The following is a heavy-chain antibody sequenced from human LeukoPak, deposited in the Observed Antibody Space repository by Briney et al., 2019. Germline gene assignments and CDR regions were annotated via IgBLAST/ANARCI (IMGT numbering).Heavy chain of an antibody. D-gene: IGHD3-3*01. J-gene: IGHJ3*02. CDR3: ARDDPRITIFGVAADAFDI. CDR1: GGSISSSHSY. V-gene: IGHV4-39*02. Sequence: SETLSLTCTVSGGSISSSHSYWGWIRQPPGKGLEWIGTIYYSGSAYYSPSLKSRLTISVDTSKNQFSLKLTSVTAADTAVYYCARDDPRITIFGVAADAFDIWGQGTMVTVSS. CDR2: IYYSGSA.